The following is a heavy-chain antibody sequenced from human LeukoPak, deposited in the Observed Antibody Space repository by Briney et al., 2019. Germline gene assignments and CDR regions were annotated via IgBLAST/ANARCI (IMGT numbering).Heavy chain of an antibody. CDR3: ARLWDRYSGSYYGWFDP. D-gene: IGHD1-26*01. Sequence: GGSLKISCKGSGYRFTSYWIGWVRQMPGKGLGWMGIIYPGDSDTRYSPSFQGQVTISADKSISTAYLQWNSLKASDTAMYYCARLWDRYSGSYYGWFDPWGQGTLVTVSS. V-gene: IGHV5-51*01. CDR2: IYPGDSDT. CDR1: GYRFTSYW. J-gene: IGHJ5*02.